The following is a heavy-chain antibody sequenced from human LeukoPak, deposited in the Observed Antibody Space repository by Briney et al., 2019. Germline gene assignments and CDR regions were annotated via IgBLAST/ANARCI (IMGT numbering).Heavy chain of an antibody. J-gene: IGHJ4*02. Sequence: GGSLRPSCAASGFTFSSYWMHWVRQAPGKGLVWVSRINSDGSSTSYADSVKGRFTISRDNAKNTLYLQMNSLRAEDTAVYYCARDRIVGAYYFDYWGQGTLVTVSS. D-gene: IGHD1-26*01. V-gene: IGHV3-74*01. CDR3: ARDRIVGAYYFDY. CDR2: INSDGSST. CDR1: GFTFSSYW.